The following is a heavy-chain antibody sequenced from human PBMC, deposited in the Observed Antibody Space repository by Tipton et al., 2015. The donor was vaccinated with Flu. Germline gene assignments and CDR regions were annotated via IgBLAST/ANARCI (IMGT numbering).Heavy chain of an antibody. CDR2: IHRSGTV. Sequence: TLSLTCFVSGDSIGSDFYWGWIRQPPGKGLEWIGNIHRSGTVYYNPSLKSRVTMSVDKSKNQFSLQLSSVTAADTAVYLCARRDYSNYVSGRKNWFGPWGQGTLVNVSP. D-gene: IGHD4-11*01. CDR3: ARRDYSNYVSGRKNWFGP. CDR1: GDSIGSDFY. J-gene: IGHJ5*02. V-gene: IGHV4-38-2*01.